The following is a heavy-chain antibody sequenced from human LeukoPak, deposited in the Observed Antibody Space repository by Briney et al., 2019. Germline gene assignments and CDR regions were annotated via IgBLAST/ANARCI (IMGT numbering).Heavy chain of an antibody. CDR3: ARVFPDVVLMVYAPKLYYYYYGMDV. CDR1: GGSISSGGYY. J-gene: IGHJ6*02. D-gene: IGHD2-8*01. CDR2: IYYSGST. Sequence: KPSETLSLTCTVSGGSISSGGYYWSWIRQHPGKGLEWIVYIYYSGSTYYNPSLKSRVTISVDTSKNQFSLKLSSVTAADTAVYYCARVFPDVVLMVYAPKLYYYYYGMDVWGQGTTVTVSS. V-gene: IGHV4-61*08.